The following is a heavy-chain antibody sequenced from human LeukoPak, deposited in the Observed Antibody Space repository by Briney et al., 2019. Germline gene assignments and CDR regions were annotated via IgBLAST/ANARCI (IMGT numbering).Heavy chain of an antibody. CDR2: ISAYNGNT. V-gene: IGHV1-18*04. CDR3: ARDLAGWFGELLPDY. D-gene: IGHD3-10*01. J-gene: IGHJ4*02. Sequence: GASVMVSCKASGYTFTSYGISWVRQAPGQGLEWMGWISAYNGNTNYAQKLQGRVTMTTDTSTSTAYMELRSLRSDDTAVYYCARDLAGWFGELLPDYWGQGTLVTVSS. CDR1: GYTFTSYG.